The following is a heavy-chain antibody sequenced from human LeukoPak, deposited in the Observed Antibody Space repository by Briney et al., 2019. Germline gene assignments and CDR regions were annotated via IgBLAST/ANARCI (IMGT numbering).Heavy chain of an antibody. CDR1: GGAISSYY. CDR3: ARVAHYYDSSGYYDY. Sequence: KASETLSLTCTVSGGAISSYYWSWIRQPPGKRLEWIGYIYYSGSTNYNPSLKSRVTISVDTSKNQFSLKLSSVTAADTAVYYCARVAHYYDSSGYYDYWGQGTLVTVSS. D-gene: IGHD3-22*01. V-gene: IGHV4-59*13. J-gene: IGHJ4*02. CDR2: IYYSGST.